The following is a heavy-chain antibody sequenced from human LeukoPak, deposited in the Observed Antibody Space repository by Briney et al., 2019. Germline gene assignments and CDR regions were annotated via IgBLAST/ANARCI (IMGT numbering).Heavy chain of an antibody. V-gene: IGHV4-38-2*02. CDR1: GYSISSGYY. CDR2: IYRSGST. J-gene: IGHJ4*02. Sequence: SETLSLTCTVSGYSISSGYYWGWIRQPPGKGLEWIGSIYRSGSTYFNPSLKSRVTISVDTSKNQFSLKLSSVTAADTAVYYCARDSISIAAAALDYWGQGTLVTVSS. CDR3: ARDSISIAAAALDY. D-gene: IGHD6-13*01.